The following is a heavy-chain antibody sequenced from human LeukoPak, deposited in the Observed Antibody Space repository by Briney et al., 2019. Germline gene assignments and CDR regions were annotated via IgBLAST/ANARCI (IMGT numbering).Heavy chain of an antibody. CDR1: GGSISSSSYY. Sequence: SETLSLTCTVSGGSISSSSYYWGWIRQPPGKGLEWIGSIYYSGSTYYNPSLKSRVTISVDTSKNQFSLKLSSVTAADTAVYYCARGAGSTISNDAFDMWGQGTMVSVSS. D-gene: IGHD5-24*01. CDR2: IYYSGST. J-gene: IGHJ3*02. V-gene: IGHV4-39*07. CDR3: ARGAGSTISNDAFDM.